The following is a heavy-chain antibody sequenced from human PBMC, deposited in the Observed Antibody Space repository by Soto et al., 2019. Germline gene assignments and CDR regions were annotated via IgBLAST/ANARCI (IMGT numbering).Heavy chain of an antibody. Sequence: EVQLVESGGGLVKPGGSLRLSCAASGFTLSSYSMNWVRQAPGQGLGWASSISSSSTYIYYADSVQGRFPISRNNAKNSMYLQMNSLRADDTAVYYCARDALWLSATIHFDSWGPGTLVTVSS. CDR1: GFTLSSYS. J-gene: IGHJ4*02. D-gene: IGHD2-15*01. CDR3: ARDALWLSATIHFDS. CDR2: ISSSSTYI. V-gene: IGHV3-21*01.